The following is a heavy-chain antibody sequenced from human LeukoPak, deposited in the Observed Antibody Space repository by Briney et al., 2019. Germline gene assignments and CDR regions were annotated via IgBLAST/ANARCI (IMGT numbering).Heavy chain of an antibody. CDR3: ARGYYYGSGSYDS. V-gene: IGHV4-34*01. CDR2: INHSGST. Sequence: PSETLSLTCAVYGGSFSGYYWSWIRQPPGKGLEWIGEINHSGSTNYNPSLKSRVTISVDTSKNQFSLKLSSVTAADTAVYYCARGYYYGSGSYDSWGQGTLVTVSS. CDR1: GGSFSGYY. D-gene: IGHD3-10*01. J-gene: IGHJ5*02.